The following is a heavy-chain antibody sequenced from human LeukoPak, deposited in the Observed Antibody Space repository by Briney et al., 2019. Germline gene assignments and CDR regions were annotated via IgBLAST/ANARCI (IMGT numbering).Heavy chain of an antibody. V-gene: IGHV3-30*04. CDR1: GFTLSSYA. Sequence: PGGSLRLSCAASGFTLSSYAMHWVRQAPGKGLEWVAVISYDGSNKYYADSVKGRFTISRDNSKNTLYLQMNSLRAEDTAVYYCARDLIAAAGAGLDYWGQGTLVTVSS. J-gene: IGHJ4*02. D-gene: IGHD6-13*01. CDR2: ISYDGSNK. CDR3: ARDLIAAAGAGLDY.